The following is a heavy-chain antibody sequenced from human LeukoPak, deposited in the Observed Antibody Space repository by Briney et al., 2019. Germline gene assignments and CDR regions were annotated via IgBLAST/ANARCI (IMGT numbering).Heavy chain of an antibody. CDR3: ARDVRTDY. V-gene: IGHV3-23*01. Sequence: PGGSLRLSCAASGFTFSSYAMSWIRRAPGKGLQWVSSISGSAGYTYHADSVKGRFTMSRHNPKNTLYLQMHSLRADDTAVYYFARDVRTDYWGQGTLVTVS. CDR2: ISGSAGYT. J-gene: IGHJ4*02. CDR1: GFTFSSYA.